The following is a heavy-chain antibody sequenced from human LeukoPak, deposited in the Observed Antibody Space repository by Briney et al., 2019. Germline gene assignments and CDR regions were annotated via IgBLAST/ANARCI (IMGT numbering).Heavy chain of an antibody. D-gene: IGHD3-10*01. CDR1: GFTVSSNY. Sequence: GGSLRLSCAASGFTVSSNYMSWVRQAPGKGLEWVSVIYSGGSTYYADSVKGRFTISRDNSKNTLYLQMNSLRAEDTAVYYCASGSGSYRTPYYYMDVWGKGTTVTVSS. CDR3: ASGSGSYRTPYYYMDV. CDR2: IYSGGST. V-gene: IGHV3-53*01. J-gene: IGHJ6*03.